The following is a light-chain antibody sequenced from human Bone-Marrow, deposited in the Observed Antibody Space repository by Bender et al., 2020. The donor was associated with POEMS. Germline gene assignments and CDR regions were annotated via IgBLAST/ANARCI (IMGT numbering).Light chain of an antibody. CDR3: SSYAGSDNFWV. CDR1: SSNTGSGYD. V-gene: IGLV1-40*01. Sequence: QSVLTQPPSVSGAPGQRVTISCTGSSSNTGSGYDINWYQHLPGTAPKILIYGYNNRPSGIPERFSGSNSGNTATLTISGTQAMDEADYYCSSYAGSDNFWVSGGGTKLTVL. CDR2: GYN. J-gene: IGLJ3*02.